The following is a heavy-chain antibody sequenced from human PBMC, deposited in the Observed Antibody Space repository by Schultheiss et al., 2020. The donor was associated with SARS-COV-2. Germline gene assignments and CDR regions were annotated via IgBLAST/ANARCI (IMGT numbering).Heavy chain of an antibody. D-gene: IGHD5-18*01. CDR2: ISYDGSNK. CDR3: ARYVDTAMVPYYYYYGMDV. CDR1: GFTFSSYA. Sequence: GGSLRLSCAASGFTFSSYAMHWVRQAPGKGLEWVAVISYDGSNKYYADPVKGRFTISRDNSKNTLYLQMNSLRAEDTAVYYCARYVDTAMVPYYYYYGMDVWGQGTTVTVSS. J-gene: IGHJ6*02. V-gene: IGHV3-30-3*01.